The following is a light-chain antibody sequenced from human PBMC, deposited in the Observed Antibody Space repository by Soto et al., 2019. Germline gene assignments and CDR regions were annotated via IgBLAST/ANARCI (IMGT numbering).Light chain of an antibody. V-gene: IGKV3-15*01. CDR3: QQYNNWLPIT. CDR2: GAS. J-gene: IGKJ5*01. Sequence: EIVMTQSPATLSVSPGERATLSCRASQSVSSNLAWYQQKPGQAPRLLIYGASTRATGIPARFSGSGSGTAFTLTISSLQSEDFAVYYCQQYNNWLPITFGQGTPLEIK. CDR1: QSVSSN.